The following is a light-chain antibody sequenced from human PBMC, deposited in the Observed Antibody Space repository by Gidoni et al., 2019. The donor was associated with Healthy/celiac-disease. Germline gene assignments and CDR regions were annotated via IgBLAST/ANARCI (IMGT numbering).Light chain of an antibody. Sequence: EIVMTQSPATLSESPGERATLSCRASQSVSSNLAWYQQKPGQAPRLLIYGASTRATGIPARFSGSGSGTEFTLTISSLQSEDFAVYYCQQYNNWPRTFGQGTKVVIK. CDR3: QQYNNWPRT. J-gene: IGKJ1*01. V-gene: IGKV3-15*01. CDR1: QSVSSN. CDR2: GAS.